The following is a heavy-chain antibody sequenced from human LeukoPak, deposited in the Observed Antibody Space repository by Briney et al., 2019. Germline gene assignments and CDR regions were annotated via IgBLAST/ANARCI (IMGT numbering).Heavy chain of an antibody. CDR1: GGSIRGYY. CDR2: IIYSGST. V-gene: IGHV4-59*12. CDR3: ARRRDYYDSSGYHRPPGDDWYFDL. D-gene: IGHD3-22*01. Sequence: KPSETLSLTCTVSGGSIRGYYWSWIRQPPGKGLEWIGYIIYSGSTNYNPSLKSRVSISADTSKNQFSLKLSSVTAADTAVYYCARRRDYYDSSGYHRPPGDDWYFDLWGRGTLVTVSS. J-gene: IGHJ2*01.